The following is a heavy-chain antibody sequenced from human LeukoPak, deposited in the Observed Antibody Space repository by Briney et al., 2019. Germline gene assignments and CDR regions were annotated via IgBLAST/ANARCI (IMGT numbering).Heavy chain of an antibody. J-gene: IGHJ4*02. CDR3: ARRVIRGIGPDY. CDR1: GGSFSGYY. D-gene: IGHD3-10*01. V-gene: IGHV4-34*01. CDR2: IYYSGST. Sequence: KPSQTLSLTCAVSGGSFSGYYCSWIRQPPGKGLEWIGVIYYSGSTYYNPSLNSRVTISADTSKNQFSLKLSSVTAADTAVYYCARRVIRGIGPDYWGQGTLVTVSS.